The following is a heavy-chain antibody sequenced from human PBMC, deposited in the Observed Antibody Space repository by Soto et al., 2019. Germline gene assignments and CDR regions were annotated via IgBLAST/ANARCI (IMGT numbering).Heavy chain of an antibody. J-gene: IGHJ2*01. CDR2: INGGNGNT. CDR3: ARSGYSSGWYHWYFDF. Sequence: QVQLVQSGAEVKKPGASVKVSCKASGYPFTNYAIHWVRQAPGQRLKWMGWINGGNGNTKYSQKFQGRVTITRDTSASTAYMELSSLRSEDTAVYYCARSGYSSGWYHWYFDFWGRGTLVTVSS. V-gene: IGHV1-3*01. D-gene: IGHD6-19*01. CDR1: GYPFTNYA.